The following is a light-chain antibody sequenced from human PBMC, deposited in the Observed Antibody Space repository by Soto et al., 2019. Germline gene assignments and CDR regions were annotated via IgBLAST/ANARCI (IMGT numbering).Light chain of an antibody. Sequence: QSALTQPASVSGSPGQSITISCTGTSSDVGNFNLVSWYQQHPGKAPKLMIYEVTKRPSGVSNRFSGSKSGNTASLTISGLQAEDEADYYCCSYAGSRTFVVFGGGTKLTVL. J-gene: IGLJ2*01. CDR3: CSYAGSRTFVV. CDR2: EVT. V-gene: IGLV2-23*02. CDR1: SSDVGNFNL.